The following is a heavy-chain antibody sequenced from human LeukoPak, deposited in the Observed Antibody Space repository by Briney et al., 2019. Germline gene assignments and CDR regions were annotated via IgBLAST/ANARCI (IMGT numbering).Heavy chain of an antibody. J-gene: IGHJ4*02. Sequence: GGSLRLSCAASEFDFSSHAMTWVRQAPGKGLEWVSAISISGSKTYYADSVKGRSTISRDNSKNTLYLQMNSLRAEDTAVYYCARGGYYYDSSGYYYYFDYWGQGTLVTVSS. CDR2: ISISGSKT. CDR3: ARGGYYYDSSGYYYYFDY. D-gene: IGHD3-22*01. V-gene: IGHV3-23*01. CDR1: EFDFSSHA.